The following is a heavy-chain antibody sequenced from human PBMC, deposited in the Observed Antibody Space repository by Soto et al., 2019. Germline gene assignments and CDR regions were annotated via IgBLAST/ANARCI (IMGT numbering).Heavy chain of an antibody. CDR3: ARGEQLYHYYYGMDV. CDR2: INTGNGNT. Sequence: XSVKVSCKASGYSFTTHAMIWGRQAPVQRPEWMGWINTGNGNTRYSPKFQGRVNITRDTSASTAYMELSSLKSEDTAVYYCARGEQLYHYYYGMDVWGQGSTVTV. J-gene: IGHJ6*02. CDR1: GYSFTTHA. V-gene: IGHV1-3*04.